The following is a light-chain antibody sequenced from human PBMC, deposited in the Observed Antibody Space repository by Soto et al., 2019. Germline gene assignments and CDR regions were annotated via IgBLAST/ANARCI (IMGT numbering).Light chain of an antibody. V-gene: IGKV1-5*01. J-gene: IGKJ1*01. CDR3: QQYNTYSPT. CDR1: QTFSDW. Sequence: IKITQSPSTPSTNMGDRVTITCRASQTFSDWLAWYQQKPGEAPRLLISDVSHLESGVPSRFSGSGSGREFTLTISSLQPDDFATYYCQQYNTYSPTFGQGTKVDIK. CDR2: DVS.